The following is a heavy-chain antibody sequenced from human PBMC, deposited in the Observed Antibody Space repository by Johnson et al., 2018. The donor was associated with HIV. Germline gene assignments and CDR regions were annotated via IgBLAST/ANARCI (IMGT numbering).Heavy chain of an antibody. Sequence: QVQLVESGGGVVQPGRSLRLSCAASGFVFSSYAMHWVRQAPGKGLEWVAVISYDGSNKYYTDSVKGRFTISRDDSKNTLYLQMNSLKTEDTAVYYCTTAIVGALINAFDIWGQGTMVTVSS. V-gene: IGHV3-30-3*01. CDR1: GFVFSSYA. CDR3: TTAIVGALINAFDI. D-gene: IGHD1-26*01. J-gene: IGHJ3*02. CDR2: ISYDGSNK.